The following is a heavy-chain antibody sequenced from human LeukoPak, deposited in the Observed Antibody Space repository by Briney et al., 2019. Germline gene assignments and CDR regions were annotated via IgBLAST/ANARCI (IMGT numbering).Heavy chain of an antibody. J-gene: IGHJ4*02. CDR2: IYTSGST. D-gene: IGHD3-9*01. V-gene: IGHV4-4*07. CDR3: ARDRYDILTGYRWFLFDY. Sequence: SETLSLTCTVSGGSISSYYWSWIRQPAGKGLEWIGRIYTSGSTNYNPSLKSRVTMSVDTSKNQFSLKLSSVTAADTAVYYCARDRYDILTGYRWFLFDYWGQGTLVTVSS. CDR1: GGSISSYY.